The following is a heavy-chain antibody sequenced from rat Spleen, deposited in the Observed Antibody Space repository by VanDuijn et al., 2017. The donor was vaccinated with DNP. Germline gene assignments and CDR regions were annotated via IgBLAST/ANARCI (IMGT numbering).Heavy chain of an antibody. Sequence: EVQLVESGGGLVQPGRSLKLSCAASGFTFSDYYMAWVRPAPTKGLEWVAYISYDGGSTYYGDSVKGRFTISKDDAKSSLYLQMNSLKSEDTATYYCARFMYTTDYYHVRVYAMDAWGQGTSVTVSS. CDR1: GFTFSDYY. D-gene: IGHD1-6*01. V-gene: IGHV5-20*01. J-gene: IGHJ4*01. CDR3: ARFMYTTDYYHVRVYAMDA. CDR2: ISYDGGST.